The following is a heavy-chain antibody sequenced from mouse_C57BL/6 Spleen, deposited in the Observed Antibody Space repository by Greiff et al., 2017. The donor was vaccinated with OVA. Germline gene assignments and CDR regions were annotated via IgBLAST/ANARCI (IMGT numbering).Heavy chain of an antibody. V-gene: IGHV1-66*01. CDR2: IYPGSGNT. CDR1: GYSFTSYY. D-gene: IGHD2-1*01. J-gene: IGHJ2*01. Sequence: QVQLQQSGPELVKPGASVTISCKASGYSFTSYYIHWVKQRPGQGLEWIGWIYPGSGNTKYNEKFKGKATLTADTSSSTAYMQLSSLTSEDSAVYYCARSGGNYPYYFDYWGQGTTLTVSS. CDR3: ARSGGNYPYYFDY.